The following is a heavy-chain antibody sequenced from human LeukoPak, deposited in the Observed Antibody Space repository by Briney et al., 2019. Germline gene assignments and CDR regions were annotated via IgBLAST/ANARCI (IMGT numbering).Heavy chain of an antibody. CDR3: ARDALATVVTPNYGMDV. D-gene: IGHD4-23*01. V-gene: IGHV4-30-4*01. CDR2: IDYSGST. Sequence: LRLSCAASGFTFSSYAMHWVRQPPGKGLEWIGYIDYSGSTYYNPSLKSRVTISVDTSKNQFSLKLSSVTAADTAVYYCARDALATVVTPNYGMDVWGQGTTVTVSS. J-gene: IGHJ6*02. CDR1: GFTFSSYAMH.